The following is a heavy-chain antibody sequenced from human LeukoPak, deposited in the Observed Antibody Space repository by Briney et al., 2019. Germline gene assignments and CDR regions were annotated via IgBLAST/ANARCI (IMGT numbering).Heavy chain of an antibody. Sequence: SQTLSLTCTVSGGSISSGDYYWSWIRQPPGKGLEWIGYIYYSGSTYYNPSLKSRVTISVDTSKNQFSLKLSSVTAADTAVYYCARVLNYYGSGSSFDYWGQGTLVTVSP. V-gene: IGHV4-30-4*01. CDR2: IYYSGST. D-gene: IGHD3-10*01. J-gene: IGHJ4*02. CDR3: ARVLNYYGSGSSFDY. CDR1: GGSISSGDYY.